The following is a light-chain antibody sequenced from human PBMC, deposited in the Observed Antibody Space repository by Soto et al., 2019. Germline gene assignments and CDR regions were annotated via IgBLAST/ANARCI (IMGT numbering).Light chain of an antibody. CDR1: SSDVGAYNL. CDR3: SSYAGSTDVV. V-gene: IGLV2-8*01. CDR2: EVT. J-gene: IGLJ2*01. Sequence: QSALTQPPSASGSPGQSVTISCTGTSSDVGAYNLVSWYQQHPGKAPKLIIYEVTKRPSGVPDRFSGSKSGNTASLTVSGLRAEDEADYYCSSYAGSTDVVFGGGTKLTVL.